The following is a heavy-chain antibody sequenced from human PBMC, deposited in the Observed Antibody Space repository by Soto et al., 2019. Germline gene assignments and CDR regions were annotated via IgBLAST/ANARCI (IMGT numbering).Heavy chain of an antibody. CDR1: GGTFSNYT. CDR3: ARDSFYYDSSGYPSYWFDP. D-gene: IGHD3-22*01. CDR2: IIPILGIP. V-gene: IGHV1-69*08. J-gene: IGHJ5*02. Sequence: QVQLVQSGAEVKKPGSSVKVSCKASGGTFSNYTISWVRQAPGQGLEWMGRIIPILGIPNYAQKFQGRVTIAADKSTSTAYMELTSLRSEDTAVYYCARDSFYYDSSGYPSYWFDPWGQGTLVTVSS.